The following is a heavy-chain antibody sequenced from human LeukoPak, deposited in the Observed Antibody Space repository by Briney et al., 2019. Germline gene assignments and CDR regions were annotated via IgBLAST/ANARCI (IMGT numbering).Heavy chain of an antibody. J-gene: IGHJ5*02. D-gene: IGHD3-9*01. CDR3: ARSRVYDILTGYLYNWFDP. V-gene: IGHV4-31*03. CDR1: GGSISSGDYY. Sequence: SETLSLTCTVSGGSISSGDYYWTWIRQHPGKGLEWIGYIYNSGTTYYNPSLESRVTISGDTSKNQFSLKLSSVTAADTAVYYCARSRVYDILTGYLYNWFDPWGQGTLVTVSS. CDR2: IYNSGTT.